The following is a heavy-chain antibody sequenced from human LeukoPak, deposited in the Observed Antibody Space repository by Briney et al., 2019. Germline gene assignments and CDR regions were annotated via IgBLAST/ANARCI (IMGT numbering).Heavy chain of an antibody. V-gene: IGHV1-18*01. Sequence: GASVKVSCKASGYTFASYGISWVRQAPGQGLEWMGWISVYNGNTDYAQKFQGRITMTTDTSTSTAYMELRSLRSDDTAVYYCARDTRTVTTIFDYWGQGTLVTVSS. CDR3: ARDTRTVTTIFDY. J-gene: IGHJ4*02. D-gene: IGHD4-17*01. CDR2: ISVYNGNT. CDR1: GYTFASYG.